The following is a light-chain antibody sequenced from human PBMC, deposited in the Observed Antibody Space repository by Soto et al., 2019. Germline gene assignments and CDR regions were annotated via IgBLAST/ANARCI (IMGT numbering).Light chain of an antibody. CDR1: QSLLYSNGNNY. J-gene: IGKJ3*01. CDR3: MQALHTPFT. Sequence: DTVMTQSPLSLPVTPGEAASISCRSSQSLLYSNGNNYLDWYLQKPGQSPQLLIYLGSNRASGVPDRSSGSGSGTHFTLKISRVEAEDVGIYYCMQALHTPFTFGPGTKVDIK. V-gene: IGKV2-28*01. CDR2: LGS.